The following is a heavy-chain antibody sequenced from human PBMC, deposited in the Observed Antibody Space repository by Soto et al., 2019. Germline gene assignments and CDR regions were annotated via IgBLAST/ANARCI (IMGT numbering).Heavy chain of an antibody. CDR3: ARDSGTVGYDDS. J-gene: IGHJ4*02. CDR1: GGTFSTST. D-gene: IGHD3-10*01. Sequence: GASVKVSCKASGGTFSTSTINWVRQAPGQGLEWMGRIIPLLDVTNNAQRFQGRVTITADKSTSTVYMELTSLTSQDTAVYYCARDSGTVGYDDSWGQGTLVTVSS. V-gene: IGHV1-69*04. CDR2: IIPLLDVT.